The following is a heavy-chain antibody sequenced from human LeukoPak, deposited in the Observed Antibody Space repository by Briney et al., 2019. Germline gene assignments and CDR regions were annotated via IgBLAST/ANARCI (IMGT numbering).Heavy chain of an antibody. J-gene: IGHJ4*02. Sequence: GGSLRLSCAASGFTFDSFWMHWVRQAPGKGLEWVADIKQDGSEKYYVDSVKGRFTISRDNAKNSLYLQMNSLRAEDTAVYYCARLKGSGYEDHWGQGALVTVSS. CDR3: ARLKGSGYEDH. D-gene: IGHD5-12*01. CDR2: IKQDGSEK. CDR1: GFTFDSFW. V-gene: IGHV3-7*02.